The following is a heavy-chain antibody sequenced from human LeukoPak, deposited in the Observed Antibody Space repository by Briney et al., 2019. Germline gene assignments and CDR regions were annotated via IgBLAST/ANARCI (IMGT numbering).Heavy chain of an antibody. CDR3: ARAKGYGGNSP. D-gene: IGHD4-23*01. Sequence: PSETLSLTCTVSGGSIRSSYYYWGRIRQPPGTGLEWIGSIYDSGSTYYNPSPKSRVTISVDTSKNQFSLKLNSVTAADTAVYYCARAKGYGGNSPWGQGTLVTVSS. CDR1: GGSIRSSYYY. V-gene: IGHV4-39*01. J-gene: IGHJ5*02. CDR2: IYDSGST.